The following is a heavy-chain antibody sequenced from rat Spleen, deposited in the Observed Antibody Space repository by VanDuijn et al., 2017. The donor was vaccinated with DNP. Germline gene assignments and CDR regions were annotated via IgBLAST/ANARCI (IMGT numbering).Heavy chain of an antibody. J-gene: IGHJ2*01. CDR1: GFNFNDYW. CDR2: INTDGGNT. CDR3: ARRRYGYGLFDY. V-gene: IGHV5S13*01. Sequence: EVKLVESGGGLVQPGGSLKLSCTASGFNFNDYWMYWIRQAPGKGLEWVASINTDGGNTYYRDSVKGRFTISRDNAKNTQYLQMDSLRSEDTATYYCARRRYGYGLFDYWGQGVMVTVSS. D-gene: IGHD1-7*01.